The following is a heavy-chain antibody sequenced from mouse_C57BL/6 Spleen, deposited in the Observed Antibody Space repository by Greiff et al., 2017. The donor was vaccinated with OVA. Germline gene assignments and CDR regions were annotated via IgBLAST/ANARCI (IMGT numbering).Heavy chain of an antibody. CDR1: GYTFTDYN. D-gene: IGHD1-1*01. V-gene: IGHV1-18*01. CDR3: ARRGDITTVVASYYFDY. Sequence: EVQLQQSGPELVKPGASVKIPCKASGYTFTDYNMDWVKQSHGKSLEWIGDINPNNGGTIYNQKFKGKATLTVDKSSSTAYMELRSLTSEDTAVYYCARRGDITTVVASYYFDYWGQGTTLTVSS. CDR2: INPNNGGT. J-gene: IGHJ2*01.